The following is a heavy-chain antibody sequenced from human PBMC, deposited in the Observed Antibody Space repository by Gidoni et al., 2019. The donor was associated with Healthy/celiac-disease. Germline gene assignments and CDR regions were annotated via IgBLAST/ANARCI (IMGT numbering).Heavy chain of an antibody. Sequence: EVQLVESGGGLVKPGGSLRLSCAASGFTFSSYSMNWVRQAPGKGLEWVSSISSSSSYIYYADSVKGRFTISRDNAKNSLYLKMNSLRAEDTAVYYCAKVDPRYCSGGSCYNWYFDLWGRGTLVTVSS. CDR3: AKVDPRYCSGGSCYNWYFDL. D-gene: IGHD2-15*01. J-gene: IGHJ2*01. CDR1: GFTFSSYS. CDR2: ISSSSSYI. V-gene: IGHV3-21*01.